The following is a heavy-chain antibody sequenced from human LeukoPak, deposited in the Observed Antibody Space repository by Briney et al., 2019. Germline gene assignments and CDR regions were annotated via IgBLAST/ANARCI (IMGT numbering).Heavy chain of an antibody. J-gene: IGHJ4*02. V-gene: IGHV1-69*04. D-gene: IGHD5-24*01. CDR3: ARDQDNGYNYEGADY. CDR2: IIPILGIA. Sequence: SVKVSCKASGYTFTGYYMHWVRQAPGQGLEWMGRIIPILGIANYAQKFQGRVTITADKSTSTAYMELSSLRSEDTAVYYCARDQDNGYNYEGADYWGQGTLVTVSS. CDR1: GYTFTGYY.